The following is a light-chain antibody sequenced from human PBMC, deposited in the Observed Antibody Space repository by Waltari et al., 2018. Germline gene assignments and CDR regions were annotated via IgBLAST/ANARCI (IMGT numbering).Light chain of an antibody. Sequence: DIVMTQSPDSLAVSLGERASIHCKSSQSFLYSSNNKNYLALYQHKPGQPPNLLIYWASSRESGVPDRFSGSGSGTDFTLTISSLQAEDVAIYYCQQYYSTPLTFGGGTKVEIK. CDR3: QQYYSTPLT. V-gene: IGKV4-1*01. CDR1: QSFLYSSNNKNY. CDR2: WAS. J-gene: IGKJ4*01.